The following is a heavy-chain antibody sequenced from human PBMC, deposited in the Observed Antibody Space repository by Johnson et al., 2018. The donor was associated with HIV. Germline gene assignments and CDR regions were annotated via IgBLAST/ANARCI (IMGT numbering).Heavy chain of an antibody. V-gene: IGHV3-30-3*01. CDR1: GFTFSSYA. D-gene: IGHD6-19*01. J-gene: IGHJ3*02. CDR3: ARDAVISSGWYNVDAFDI. Sequence: QMLLVESGGGVVQPGRSLRLSCAASGFTFSSYAMHWVRQAPGKGLEWVAVISYDGSNKYYADSVKGRFTISRDNSKNTLYLQMNSLRAEDTAVYYCARDAVISSGWYNVDAFDIWGQGTMVTVSS. CDR2: ISYDGSNK.